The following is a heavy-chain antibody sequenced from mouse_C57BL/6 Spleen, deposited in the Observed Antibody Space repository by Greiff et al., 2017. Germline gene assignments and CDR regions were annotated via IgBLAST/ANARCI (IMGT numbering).Heavy chain of an antibody. CDR1: GFSFNTYA. J-gene: IGHJ3*01. D-gene: IGHD2-4*01. CDR2: IRSKSNNYAT. V-gene: IGHV10-1*01. CDR3: VRPYYDYERGLFAY. Sequence: EVKLVESGGGLVQPKGSLKLSCAASGFSFNTYAMNWVRQAPGKGLEWVARIRSKSNNYATYYADSVKDRFTISRDDSESMLYLQMNNLKTEDTAMYYCVRPYYDYERGLFAYWGQGTLVTVSA.